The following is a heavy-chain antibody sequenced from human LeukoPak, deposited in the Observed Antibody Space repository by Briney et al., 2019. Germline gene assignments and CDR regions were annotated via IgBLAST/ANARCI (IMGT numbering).Heavy chain of an antibody. Sequence: PSETLSLTCTVSGGSITNSSCYWGWIRQPPGKGLEWIGGIYYTGTTYYSPSLNSRVTISMDTSKKQFSLRLTSVTAADTAVYYCARRAVVPAAVSYFDYWGQGTLVTVSS. J-gene: IGHJ4*02. CDR2: IYYTGTT. D-gene: IGHD2-2*01. CDR1: GGSITNSSCY. V-gene: IGHV4-39*01. CDR3: ARRAVVPAAVSYFDY.